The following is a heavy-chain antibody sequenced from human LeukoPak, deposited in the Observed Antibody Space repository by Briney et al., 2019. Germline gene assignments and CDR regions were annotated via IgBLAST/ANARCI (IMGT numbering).Heavy chain of an antibody. J-gene: IGHJ5*02. CDR1: GYSISSGYY. CDR3: ARHRVGSGDTYYDFWSGYSGFDP. V-gene: IGHV4-38-2*01. CDR2: IYHSGST. Sequence: SETLSLTCAVSGYSISSGYYWGWIRQPPGKGLEWIGSIYHSGSTYYNPSLKRRFTISVDTSKNQFSLKLSSVTAADTAVYYCARHRVGSGDTYYDFWSGYSGFDPWGQGTLVTVSS. D-gene: IGHD3-3*01.